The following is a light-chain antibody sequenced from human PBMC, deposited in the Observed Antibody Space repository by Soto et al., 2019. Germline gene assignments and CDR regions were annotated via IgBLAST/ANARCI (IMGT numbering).Light chain of an antibody. CDR3: QQYLTSPKT. CDR1: QSVSSSN. J-gene: IGKJ1*01. V-gene: IGKV3-20*01. Sequence: DIVLTQSPGTLSLSPGERATLSCRASQSVSSSNLAWYQQKPAQAPRPLIYAASRRAPGIPERFSGSGSGTDFTLTISRLEPEDSAVYYCQQYLTSPKTFGQGTKVDIK. CDR2: AAS.